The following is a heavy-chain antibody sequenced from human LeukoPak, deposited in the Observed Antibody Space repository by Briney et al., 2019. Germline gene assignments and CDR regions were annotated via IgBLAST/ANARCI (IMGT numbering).Heavy chain of an antibody. CDR3: AKAALVVPAALIDY. D-gene: IGHD2-2*01. CDR1: GFTFSSYA. CDR2: ISGSGGST. J-gene: IGHJ4*02. V-gene: IGHV3-23*01. Sequence: GGSLRLPCAASGFTFSSYAMSWVRQAPGKGLEWVSAISGSGGSTYYADSVKGRFTISRDNSKNTLYLQMNSLRAEDTAVYYCAKAALVVPAALIDYWGQGTLVTVSS.